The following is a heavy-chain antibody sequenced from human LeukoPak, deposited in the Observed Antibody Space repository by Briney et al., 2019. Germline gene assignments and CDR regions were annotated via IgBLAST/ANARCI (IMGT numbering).Heavy chain of an antibody. J-gene: IGHJ6*03. Sequence: SGPTLVKPTQTHTLTCTFSGFSLSTSGVGVGWIRQPPGKALEWLALIYWDDDKRYSPSLKSRLTITKDTSKNQVVLTMTNMDPVDTATYYCARTRVNYGSGISYYYYYMDVWGKGTTVTVSS. D-gene: IGHD3-10*01. CDR2: IYWDDDK. CDR1: GFSLSTSGVG. V-gene: IGHV2-5*02. CDR3: ARTRVNYGSGISYYYYYMDV.